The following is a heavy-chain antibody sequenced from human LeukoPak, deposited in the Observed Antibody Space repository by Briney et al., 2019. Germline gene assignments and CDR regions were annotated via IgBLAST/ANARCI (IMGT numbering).Heavy chain of an antibody. V-gene: IGHV5-51*01. CDR3: ARRAMVRGVLYYFDY. Sequence: GESLKISCKGSGYIFTSYWIGWVRQMPGKGLEWMGIIYPGDSDTRYSPSFQGQVTISADKSISTAYLQWSSLKASDTAMYYCARRAMVRGVLYYFDYWGQGTLVTVSS. CDR2: IYPGDSDT. J-gene: IGHJ4*02. CDR1: GYIFTSYW. D-gene: IGHD3-10*01.